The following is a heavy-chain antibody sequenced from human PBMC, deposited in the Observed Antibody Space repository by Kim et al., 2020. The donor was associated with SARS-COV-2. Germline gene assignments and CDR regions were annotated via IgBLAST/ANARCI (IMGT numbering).Heavy chain of an antibody. CDR3: ARVSSFAVGYQLLYVCCSWPTRHYYYGMDV. Sequence: SETLSLTCAVYGGSFSGYYWSWIRQPPGKGLEWIGEINHSGSTNYNPSLKSRVTISVDTSKNQFSLKLSSVTAADTAVYYCARVSSFAVGYQLLYVCCSWPTRHYYYGMDVWGQGTTVTVSS. CDR1: GGSFSGYY. V-gene: IGHV4-34*01. J-gene: IGHJ6*02. CDR2: INHSGST. D-gene: IGHD2-2*02.